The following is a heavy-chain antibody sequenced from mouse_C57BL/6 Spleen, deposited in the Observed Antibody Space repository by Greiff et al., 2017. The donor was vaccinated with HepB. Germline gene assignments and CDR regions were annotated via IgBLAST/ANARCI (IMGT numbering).Heavy chain of an antibody. CDR2: IHPNSGST. Sequence: QVQLQQPGAELVKPGASVKLSCKASGYTFTSYWMHWVKQRPGQGLEWIGMIHPNSGSTNYNEKFKSKATLTVDKSSSTAYMQLSSLTSEDSAVYYCARSGLTGPWFAYWGQGTLVTVSA. D-gene: IGHD4-1*01. V-gene: IGHV1-64*01. CDR3: ARSGLTGPWFAY. CDR1: GYTFTSYW. J-gene: IGHJ3*01.